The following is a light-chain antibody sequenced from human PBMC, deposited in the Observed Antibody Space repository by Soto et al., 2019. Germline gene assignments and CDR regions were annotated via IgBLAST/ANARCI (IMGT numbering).Light chain of an antibody. CDR1: QSVSSSY. J-gene: IGKJ1*01. CDR3: QQFGTSPGT. Sequence: EIVLTQSPGTMSLSPGERATLSCRASQSVSSSYLAWFQQKPGQAPRLLIYSTSSRATDIPDRFSGSGSGTDFTLTITRLEPEYFAVYYCQQFGTSPGTFGQGTKVESK. V-gene: IGKV3-20*01. CDR2: STS.